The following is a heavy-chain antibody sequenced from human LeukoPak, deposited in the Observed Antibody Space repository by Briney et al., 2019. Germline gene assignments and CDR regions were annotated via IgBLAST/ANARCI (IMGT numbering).Heavy chain of an antibody. D-gene: IGHD3-10*01. CDR2: INPNSGGT. CDR3: ARGYLYYYGSGSTDY. V-gene: IGHV1-2*02. J-gene: IGHJ4*02. Sequence: GASVKVSCKASGYTFTGYYMHWVRQAPGQGLEWMGWINPNSGGTNYAQKFQGRVTMTRDTSISTAYVELSRLRSDDTAVYYCARGYLYYYGSGSTDYWGQGTLVTVSS. CDR1: GYTFTGYY.